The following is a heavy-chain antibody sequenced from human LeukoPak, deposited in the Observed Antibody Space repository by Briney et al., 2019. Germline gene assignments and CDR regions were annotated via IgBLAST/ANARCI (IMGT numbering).Heavy chain of an antibody. Sequence: GESLKISCKASGYSFTNYWIVWLRQMPGRGLEWMGIIYTDNSDVRYSPSFRGQVTISADKSISTAYLQWSSLKASDTAMYYCARGFGEFRFDYWGQGTLVTVSS. V-gene: IGHV5-51*01. CDR1: GYSFTNYW. J-gene: IGHJ4*02. CDR2: IYTDNSDV. CDR3: ARGFGEFRFDY. D-gene: IGHD3-10*01.